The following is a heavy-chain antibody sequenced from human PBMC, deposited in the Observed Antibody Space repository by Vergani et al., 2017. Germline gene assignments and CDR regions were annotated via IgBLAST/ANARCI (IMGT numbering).Heavy chain of an antibody. D-gene: IGHD3-3*01. CDR2: INHSGST. CDR1: GGSFSGYY. J-gene: IGHJ5*02. V-gene: IGHV4-34*01. CDR3: ARGVGVTIFGVVIMSRWFDP. Sequence: QVQLQQWGAGLLKPSETLSLTCAVYGGSFSGYYWSWIRQPPGKGLEWIGEINHSGSTNYNPSRKSRVTISVDTSKNQFSLKLSSVTAADTAVYYCARGVGVTIFGVVIMSRWFDPWGQGTLVTVSS.